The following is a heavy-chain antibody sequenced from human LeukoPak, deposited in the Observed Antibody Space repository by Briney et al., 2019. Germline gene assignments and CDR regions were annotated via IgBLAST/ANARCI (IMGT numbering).Heavy chain of an antibody. CDR1: GGSFGGYY. CDR3: ARGYSSYDY. D-gene: IGHD1-26*01. J-gene: IGHJ4*02. Sequence: SETLSLTCAVYGGSFGGYYWSWIRQPPGKGLEWIGEINHSGSTNYNPSLKSRVTISVDTSKNQFSLKLSSVTAADTAVYYCARGYSSYDYWGQGTLVTVSS. V-gene: IGHV4-34*01. CDR2: INHSGST.